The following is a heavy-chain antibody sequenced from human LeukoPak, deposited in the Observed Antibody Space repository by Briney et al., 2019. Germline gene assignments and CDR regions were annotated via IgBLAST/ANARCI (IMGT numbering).Heavy chain of an antibody. Sequence: GGSLRLSCAASGFTFSSFAMSWVRQAPGKGLEWVSAISSSGGSTYYADSVKGRFTISRDNSKNTLYLQLNSLRSEDTAVYYCAKVKGSEGYCSITSCLADYWGQGTLVTISS. V-gene: IGHV3-23*01. D-gene: IGHD2-2*01. CDR2: ISSSGGST. J-gene: IGHJ4*02. CDR3: AKVKGSEGYCSITSCLADY. CDR1: GFTFSSFA.